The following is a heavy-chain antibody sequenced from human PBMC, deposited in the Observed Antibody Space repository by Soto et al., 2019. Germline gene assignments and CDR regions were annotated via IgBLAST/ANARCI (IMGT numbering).Heavy chain of an antibody. J-gene: IGHJ6*02. CDR1: GFTFSSYA. CDR3: AEYVCSSNSCYKLVGGLYGMDV. D-gene: IGHD2-2*02. Sequence: GGSLRLSCAASGFTFSSYAMSWVRQAPGKGLEWVSAISGSGGSTYYADSVKGRFTISRDNSKNTLYLQMNSLRAEDTAVYYCAEYVCSSNSCYKLVGGLYGMDVCGQGPTVTVYS. V-gene: IGHV3-23*01. CDR2: ISGSGGST.